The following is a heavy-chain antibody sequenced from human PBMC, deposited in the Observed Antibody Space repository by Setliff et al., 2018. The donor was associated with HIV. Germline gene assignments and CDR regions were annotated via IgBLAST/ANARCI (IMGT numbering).Heavy chain of an antibody. CDR1: GFTFSNSW. D-gene: IGHD6-13*01. V-gene: IGHV3-74*03. CDR2: INTDGSSA. J-gene: IGHJ4*02. Sequence: GGSLRLSCAASGFTFSNSWMHWVRQAPGKGLVWVSRINTDGSSATYADSVKGRFTISRDNARNTLFLQMNSLGVEDTALYYCGRDVHDAAADNWGRGTLVTVSS. CDR3: GRDVHDAAADN.